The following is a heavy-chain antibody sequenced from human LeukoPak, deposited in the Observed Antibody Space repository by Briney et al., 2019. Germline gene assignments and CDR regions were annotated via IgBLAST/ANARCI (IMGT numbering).Heavy chain of an antibody. D-gene: IGHD3-10*01. CDR1: GFTLNRCG. J-gene: IGHJ6*02. CDR2: IVYDGSHQ. V-gene: IGHV3-30*18. Sequence: PGRSLRLSCSASGFTLNRCGIEWVRPAPGKGLGWVAVIVYDGSHQYYTDSVKGRFTISRDNSKNTVFLQMDSLRAEDTGVYYCVKGSGTNDYGMDTWGQGTTVTVPS. CDR3: VKGSGTNDYGMDT.